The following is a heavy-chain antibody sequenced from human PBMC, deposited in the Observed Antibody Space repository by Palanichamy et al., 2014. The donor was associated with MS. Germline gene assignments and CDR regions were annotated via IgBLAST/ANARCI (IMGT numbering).Heavy chain of an antibody. Sequence: VRQAPGKGLEWVSLISWDGGSTYYADSVEGRFTISRDNSKNSLYLQMNSLRTEDTALYYCAKDLSRSGYWVYYYGMDVWGQGTTVTVSS. CDR3: AKDLSRSGYWVYYYGMDV. CDR2: ISWDGGST. V-gene: IGHV3-43*01. D-gene: IGHD3-22*01. J-gene: IGHJ6*02.